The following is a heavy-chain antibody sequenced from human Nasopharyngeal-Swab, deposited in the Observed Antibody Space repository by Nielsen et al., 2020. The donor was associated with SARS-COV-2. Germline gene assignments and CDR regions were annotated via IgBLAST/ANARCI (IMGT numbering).Heavy chain of an antibody. CDR2: ISYSGSTV. CDR3: ARSNGDYVLDWFDP. D-gene: IGHD4-17*01. V-gene: IGHV3-11*01. CDR1: GFTFSDYS. J-gene: IGHJ5*02. Sequence: GESLKISCAASGFTFSDYSMNWVRQTPGKGLEWISYISYSGSTVYYADSVKGRFTISRDNAKNSLYLQMNSLRAEDTAVYYCARSNGDYVLDWFDPWGQGTLVTVSS.